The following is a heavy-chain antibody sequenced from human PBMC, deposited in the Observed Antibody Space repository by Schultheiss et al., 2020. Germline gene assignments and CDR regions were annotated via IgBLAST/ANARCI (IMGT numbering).Heavy chain of an antibody. CDR1: GYTFTGYY. D-gene: IGHD4-17*01. CDR2: IIPIFGTA. Sequence: SVKVSCKASGYTFTGYYMHWVRQAPGQGLEWMGGIIPIFGTANYAQKFQGRVTITADESTSTAYMELSSLRSEDTAVYYCARTTVTTEGMDVWGQGTTVTVSS. J-gene: IGHJ6*02. V-gene: IGHV1-69*13. CDR3: ARTTVTTEGMDV.